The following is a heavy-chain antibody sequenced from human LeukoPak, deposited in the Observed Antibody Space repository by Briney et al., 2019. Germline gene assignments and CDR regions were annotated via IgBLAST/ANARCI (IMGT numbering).Heavy chain of an antibody. V-gene: IGHV3-30*02. CDR3: AKEPQGD. CDR2: ITSDGSNK. CDR1: GSTFSNNG. J-gene: IGHJ4*02. Sequence: GGSLRLSCAASGSTFSNNGMQWVRQAPGKGLEWVAFITSDGSNKDYANVVKGRFSIFGDNSKNTLYLQMNSLRTEDTAVYYCAKEPQGDWGQGTLVTVSS.